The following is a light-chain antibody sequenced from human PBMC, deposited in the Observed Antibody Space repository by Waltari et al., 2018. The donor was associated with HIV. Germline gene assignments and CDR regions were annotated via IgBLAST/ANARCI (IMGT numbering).Light chain of an antibody. V-gene: IGLV3-1*01. Sequence: SYELTQPPSVSVSPGQTDSITCSGDKLGARYACWYQQKPGQSPVLVIYQDSKRPSGIPELFSVSNSGNTATLTISGTQAMDEADYYCQAWDSSTVVFGGGTKLTVL. CDR2: QDS. CDR1: KLGARY. J-gene: IGLJ2*01. CDR3: QAWDSSTVV.